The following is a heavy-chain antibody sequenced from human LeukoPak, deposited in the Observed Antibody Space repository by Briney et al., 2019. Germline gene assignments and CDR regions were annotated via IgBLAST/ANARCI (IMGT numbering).Heavy chain of an antibody. CDR1: GGSISSSNW. V-gene: IGHV4-4*02. CDR3: ARDRCSGGSCYYGLAGDAFDI. D-gene: IGHD2-15*01. Sequence: SETLSLTCAVSGGSISSSNWWNWVRQSPGKGLEWIGEIYHSGSTYYNPSLKSRVTISVDTSKNQFSLKLSSVTAADTAVYYCARDRCSGGSCYYGLAGDAFDIWGQGTMVTVSS. J-gene: IGHJ3*02. CDR2: IYHSGST.